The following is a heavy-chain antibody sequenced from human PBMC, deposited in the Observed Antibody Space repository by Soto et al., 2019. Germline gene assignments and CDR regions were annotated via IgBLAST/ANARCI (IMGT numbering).Heavy chain of an antibody. CDR1: GFTFSSYA. CDR3: AGSSGYCTNRVCFEGWFDP. Sequence: EVQLVESGGGLVQPGGSLRLSCTASGFTFSSYAMHWVRQATGKGLEWVSVIGTIGDTYYLESVKGRFTISRKNAKNSLYLQMNSLRAEDTAVYYCAGSSGYCTNRVCFEGWFDPWGQGTLVTVSS. CDR2: IGTIGDT. D-gene: IGHD2-8*01. J-gene: IGHJ5*02. V-gene: IGHV3-13*01.